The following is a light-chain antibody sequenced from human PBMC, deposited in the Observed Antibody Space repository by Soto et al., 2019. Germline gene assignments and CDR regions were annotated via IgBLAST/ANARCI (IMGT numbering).Light chain of an antibody. Sequence: QSALTQPASVSGSPGQSITISCTGTSSDVGGYNYVSWYQQQPGKAPKFMIYDVSNRPSGVSNRFSGSKSGNTASLTISGLQADEEADYYCCSYSTSNTRQIVFGTGTKVTVL. CDR1: SSDVGGYNY. CDR3: CSYSTSNTRQIV. CDR2: DVS. J-gene: IGLJ1*01. V-gene: IGLV2-14*01.